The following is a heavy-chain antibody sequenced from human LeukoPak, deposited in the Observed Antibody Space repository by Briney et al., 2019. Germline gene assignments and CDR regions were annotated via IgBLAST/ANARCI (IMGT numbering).Heavy chain of an antibody. CDR3: ARDGEGAVAGTRREGYWYFDL. J-gene: IGHJ2*01. Sequence: SETLSLTCAVYGGSFSGYYWSWIRQPPGKGLEWIGYIYYSGSTNYNPSLKSRVTISVDTSKNQFSLKLSSVTAADTAVYYCARDGEGAVAGTRREGYWYFDLWGRGTLVTVSS. D-gene: IGHD6-19*01. CDR1: GGSFSGYY. V-gene: IGHV4-59*01. CDR2: IYYSGST.